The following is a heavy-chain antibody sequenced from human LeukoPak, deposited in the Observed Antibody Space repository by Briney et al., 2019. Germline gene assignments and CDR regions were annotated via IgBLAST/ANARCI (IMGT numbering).Heavy chain of an antibody. CDR1: GFTFSSYS. D-gene: IGHD3-3*01. CDR2: ISSSSSYI. CDR3: AKGPDDFWSGYPDY. V-gene: IGHV3-21*01. J-gene: IGHJ4*02. Sequence: GGSLRLSCAASGFTFSSYSMNWVRQAPGKGLEWVSSISSSSSYIYYADSVKGRFTISRDNAKNSLYLQMNSLRAEDTAVYYCAKGPDDFWSGYPDYWGQGTLVTVSS.